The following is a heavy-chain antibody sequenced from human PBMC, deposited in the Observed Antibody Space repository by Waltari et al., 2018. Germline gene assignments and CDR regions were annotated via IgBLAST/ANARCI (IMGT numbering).Heavy chain of an antibody. J-gene: IGHJ4*02. CDR3: ARDSGDYGDYGLFDY. V-gene: IGHV3-33*01. CDR1: GFTFSSYG. CDR2: IWYDGSNK. Sequence: QVQLVESGGGVVQPGRSLRLSCAASGFTFSSYGMHWVRQAPGKGLGWVAVIWYDGSNKYYADSVKGRFTISRDNSKNTLYLQMNSLRAEDTAVYYCARDSGDYGDYGLFDYWGQGTLVTVSS. D-gene: IGHD4-17*01.